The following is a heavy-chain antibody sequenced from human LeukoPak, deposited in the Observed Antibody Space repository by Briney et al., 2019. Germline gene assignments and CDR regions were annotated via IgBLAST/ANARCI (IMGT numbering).Heavy chain of an antibody. Sequence: PGGSLRLSCAASGFTFSSYAMTWVRQAPGKGLEWVSGISNSGGNTYYADSVKGRSTISRDNSKNTLYLQMNSLRAEDTAVYYCAKVRSTSCYAALDYWGQGTLVIVSS. V-gene: IGHV3-23*01. J-gene: IGHJ4*02. D-gene: IGHD2-2*01. CDR2: ISNSGGNT. CDR1: GFTFSSYA. CDR3: AKVRSTSCYAALDY.